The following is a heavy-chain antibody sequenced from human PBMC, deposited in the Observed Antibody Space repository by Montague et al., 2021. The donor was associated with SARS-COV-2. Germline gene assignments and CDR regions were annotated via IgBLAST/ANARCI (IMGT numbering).Heavy chain of an antibody. J-gene: IGHJ4*02. Sequence: SETLSLTCTVSGGSISSYYWSWIRQPPGKGLEWIGDIFYSGGTNFNPSLKSRVPISVDTSKNQFSLKLTSVTAADTAVYYCARGFDYWGQGTLVTVSS. V-gene: IGHV4-59*01. CDR3: ARGFDY. CDR2: IFYSGGT. CDR1: GGSISSYY.